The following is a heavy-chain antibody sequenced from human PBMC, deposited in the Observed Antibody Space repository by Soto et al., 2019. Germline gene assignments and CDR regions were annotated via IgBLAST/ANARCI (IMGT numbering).Heavy chain of an antibody. Sequence: SETLSLTCTVSGGSIRSYYWSWIRQPQGKGLEWIGYIYYSRSTNYNPSLKSRVTISVDTSKNQFSLKLSSVAAADTAVYYCARLDMVRGVTIDYWGQGTLVTVCS. V-gene: IGHV4-59*01. J-gene: IGHJ4*02. CDR2: IYYSRST. CDR1: GGSIRSYY. D-gene: IGHD3-10*01. CDR3: ARLDMVRGVTIDY.